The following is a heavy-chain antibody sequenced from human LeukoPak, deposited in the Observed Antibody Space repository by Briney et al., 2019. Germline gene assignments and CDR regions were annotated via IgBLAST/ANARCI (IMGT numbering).Heavy chain of an antibody. V-gene: IGHV3-30*03. J-gene: IGHJ3*02. CDR1: GFTFSSYS. D-gene: IGHD6-13*01. Sequence: AGGSLGLSCAASGFTFSSYSMHWVRQAPGKGLEWVAVMSNDGRGKFYVDSVKGRFTISRDNSKNTLYLQMNSLRAEDTAVYYCARSKQPRDAFDIWGQGTMVTVSS. CDR3: ARSKQPRDAFDI. CDR2: MSNDGRGK.